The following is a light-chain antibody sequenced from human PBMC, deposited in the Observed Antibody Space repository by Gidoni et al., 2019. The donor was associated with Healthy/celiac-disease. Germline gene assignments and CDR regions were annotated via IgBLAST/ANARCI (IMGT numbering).Light chain of an antibody. Sequence: SSELTQDPAVSVALGQTVRITCQGDSLRSYYASWYQQKPGQAPVLVIYGKNNRPSGIPDRFSGSSSGNTASLTITGAQAEDEADYYCNSRDSSGNPHWVFGGGTKLTV. CDR3: NSRDSSGNPHWV. CDR2: GKN. V-gene: IGLV3-19*01. J-gene: IGLJ3*02. CDR1: SLRSYY.